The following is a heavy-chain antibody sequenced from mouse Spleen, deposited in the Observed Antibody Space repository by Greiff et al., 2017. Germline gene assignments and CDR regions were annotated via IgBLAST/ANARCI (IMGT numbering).Heavy chain of an antibody. J-gene: IGHJ3*01. CDR2: IRSKSNNYAT. D-gene: IGHD2-4*01. CDR3: VRQDYDEVWFAY. V-gene: IGHV10-1*01. CDR1: GFSFNTYA. Sequence: EVKLVESGGGLVQPKGSLKLSCAASGFSFNTYAMNWVRQAPGKGLEWVARIRSKSNNYATYYADSVKDRFTISRDDSESMLYLQMNNLKTEDTAMYYCVRQDYDEVWFAYWGQGTLVTVSA.